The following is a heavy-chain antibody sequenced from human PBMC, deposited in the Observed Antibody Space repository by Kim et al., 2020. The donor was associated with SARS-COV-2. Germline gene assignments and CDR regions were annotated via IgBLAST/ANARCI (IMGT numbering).Heavy chain of an antibody. Sequence: ADSVKGRFSISRDNAKNSLYLQMNRLRDEDTAVYYCARALNYYDSSGYGYWGQRTLVTVSS. D-gene: IGHD3-22*01. J-gene: IGHJ4*02. CDR3: ARALNYYDSSGYGY. V-gene: IGHV3-48*02.